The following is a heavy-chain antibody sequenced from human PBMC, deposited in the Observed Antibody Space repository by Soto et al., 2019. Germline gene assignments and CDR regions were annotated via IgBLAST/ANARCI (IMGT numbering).Heavy chain of an antibody. Sequence: EVQLLESGGGLVQPGGSLRLSCAASGFTFSSYAMSWVRQAPGKGLEWVSAISGSGGSTYYADSVKGRFTISRDNSKNTLYLQMNSLRAEDKSVYYCAKVGSYSSSSWLGYWGQGTLVTVSS. CDR1: GFTFSSYA. V-gene: IGHV3-23*01. J-gene: IGHJ4*02. CDR2: ISGSGGST. CDR3: AKVGSYSSSSWLGY. D-gene: IGHD6-6*01.